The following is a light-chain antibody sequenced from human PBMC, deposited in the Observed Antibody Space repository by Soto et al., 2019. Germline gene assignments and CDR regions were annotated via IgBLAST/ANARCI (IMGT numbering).Light chain of an antibody. Sequence: QSALTQPASVSGSPGQSITISCTGSSSDVGGYNYVSWYQQHPGKAPKVMIYEVNNRPSGVSNRFSGSKSGNTASLTISGLQADDEADYYCSSYTSSNTLVFGGGTKVTVL. J-gene: IGLJ2*01. CDR3: SSYTSSNTLV. CDR1: SSDVGGYNY. V-gene: IGLV2-14*01. CDR2: EVN.